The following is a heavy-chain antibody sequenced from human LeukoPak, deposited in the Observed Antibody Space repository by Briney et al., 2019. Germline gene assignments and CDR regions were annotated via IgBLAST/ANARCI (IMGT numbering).Heavy chain of an antibody. V-gene: IGHV3-23*01. CDR1: RCTFSSYA. D-gene: IGHD6-19*01. CDR2: ISGIGGST. Sequence: GGSLRLSCAASRCTFSSYALSWVSQAPGKGLEWVSAISGIGGSTYYADSVNGRFTISRDNSKNTLYLQMNSLRAEGTAVYYCARQTYSSGWYSDYWGQGTLVTVSS. J-gene: IGHJ4*02. CDR3: ARQTYSSGWYSDY.